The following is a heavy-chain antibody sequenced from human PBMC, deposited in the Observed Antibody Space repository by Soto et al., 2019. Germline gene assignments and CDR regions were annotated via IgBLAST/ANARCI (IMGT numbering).Heavy chain of an antibody. CDR2: IDPSDSYT. D-gene: IGHD3-16*01. CDR3: ARHNPMIRGAFDI. Sequence: EVQLVQSGAEVEKVGESLRISCKGSGYTFTNYWINWVRQMPGKGLEWMGKIDPSDSYTNYSPSFQGHVTISADKSINTAYLQWSSLKASDTAMYYCARHNPMIRGAFDIWGQGTVVTVSS. V-gene: IGHV5-10-1*01. CDR1: GYTFTNYW. J-gene: IGHJ3*02.